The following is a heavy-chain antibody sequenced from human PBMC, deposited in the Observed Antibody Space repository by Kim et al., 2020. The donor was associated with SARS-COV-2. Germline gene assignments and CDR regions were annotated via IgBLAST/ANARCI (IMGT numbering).Heavy chain of an antibody. Sequence: VKCRFTISRDNSKNTLYLQMNSLRAEDTAVYYCAKAISSSSLNYYYYMDVWGKGTTVTVSS. V-gene: IGHV3-23*01. D-gene: IGHD6-13*01. CDR3: AKAISSSSLNYYYYMDV. J-gene: IGHJ6*03.